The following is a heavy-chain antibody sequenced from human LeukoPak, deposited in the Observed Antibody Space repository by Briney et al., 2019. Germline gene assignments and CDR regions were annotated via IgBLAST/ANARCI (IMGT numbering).Heavy chain of an antibody. V-gene: IGHV4-39*07. Sequence: SETLSLTCTVSGGSISITSYYWGWIRQPPGKGLEWIGNIYYSGSTYYNPSLKSRLTISVDTSKNQFSLKLSSVTAADTAVYYCARGLAARRIYYYYMDVWGKGTTVTVSS. CDR2: IYYSGST. CDR3: ARGLAARRIYYYYMDV. J-gene: IGHJ6*03. CDR1: GGSISITSYY. D-gene: IGHD6-6*01.